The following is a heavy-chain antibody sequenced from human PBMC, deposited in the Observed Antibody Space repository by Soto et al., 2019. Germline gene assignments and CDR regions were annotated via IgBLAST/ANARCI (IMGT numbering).Heavy chain of an antibody. J-gene: IGHJ3*02. CDR3: ASPGDTTWRGYSYGWVSFDI. CDR2: IIPIFGTA. Sequence: GASVKVSCKASGGTFSSYAISWVRQAPGQGLEWMGGIIPIFGTANYAQKFQGRVTITADESTSTAYMELSSLRSEDTAVYYCASPGDTTWRGYSYGWVSFDIWGQGTMVTVSS. V-gene: IGHV1-69*13. CDR1: GGTFSSYA. D-gene: IGHD5-18*01.